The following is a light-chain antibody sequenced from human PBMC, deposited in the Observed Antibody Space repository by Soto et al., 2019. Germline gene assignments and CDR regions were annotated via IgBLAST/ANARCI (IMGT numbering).Light chain of an antibody. Sequence: DVVVTQTPLSLSVTPGQPASMSCKSSQSLLYSVGNTYLYWYLQRPGQPPQLLIYDVSNRFSGVPDRFSGSGSGTDFTLKISRVEAEDVGVYYCMQRTHVPITCGQGTRLEIK. J-gene: IGKJ5*01. V-gene: IGKV2D-29*01. CDR3: MQRTHVPIT. CDR1: QSLLYSVGNTY. CDR2: DVS.